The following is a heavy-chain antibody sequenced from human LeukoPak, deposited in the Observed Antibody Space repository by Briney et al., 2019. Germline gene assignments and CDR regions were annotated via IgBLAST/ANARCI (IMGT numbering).Heavy chain of an antibody. D-gene: IGHD1-26*01. J-gene: IGHJ5*02. Sequence: PSETLSLTCTVSGGSISSSGYYWGWIRQPPGKGLEWIASIYYSGSTYYNPSLKSRVTISVDRSENQLSLTLTSLTAADTAVYYCARHEYSGSYYGLSWFDPWGQGTLVTVSS. CDR2: IYYSGST. V-gene: IGHV4-39*01. CDR3: ARHEYSGSYYGLSWFDP. CDR1: GGSISSSGYY.